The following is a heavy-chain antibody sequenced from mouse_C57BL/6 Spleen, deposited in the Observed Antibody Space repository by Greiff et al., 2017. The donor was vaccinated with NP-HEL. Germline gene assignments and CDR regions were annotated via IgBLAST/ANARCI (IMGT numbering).Heavy chain of an antibody. D-gene: IGHD2-4*01. CDR2: IYPGDGDT. Sequence: VNVVESGPELVKPGASVKISCKASGYAFSSSWMNWVKQRPGKGLEWIGRIYPGDGDTNYNGKFKGKATLTADKSSSTAYMQLSSLTSEDSAVYFCARWGITTRGYFDYWGQGTTLTVSS. V-gene: IGHV1-82*01. CDR3: ARWGITTRGYFDY. CDR1: GYAFSSSW. J-gene: IGHJ2*01.